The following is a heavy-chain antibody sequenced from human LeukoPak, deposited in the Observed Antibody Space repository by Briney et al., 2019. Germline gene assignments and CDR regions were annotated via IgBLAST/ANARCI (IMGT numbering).Heavy chain of an antibody. CDR3: ARLRRRRAFDI. D-gene: IGHD1-1*01. J-gene: IGHJ3*02. Sequence: NPSETLSLTCAVYGGSFSGYYWSWIRQPPGKVLEWIGEINHSGSTNYNPSLKSRVTISVDTSKNQFSLKLSSVTAADTAVYYCARLRRRRAFDIWGQGTMVTVSS. CDR1: GGSFSGYY. CDR2: INHSGST. V-gene: IGHV4-34*01.